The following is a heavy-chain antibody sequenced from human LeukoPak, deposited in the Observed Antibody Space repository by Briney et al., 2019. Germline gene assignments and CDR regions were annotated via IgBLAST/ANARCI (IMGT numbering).Heavy chain of an antibody. CDR3: AYIAVAGTVNPNFDY. V-gene: IGHV4-38-2*02. J-gene: IGHJ4*02. CDR2: IYHSGST. CDR1: GYSISSGYY. D-gene: IGHD6-19*01. Sequence: PSETLSLTCTVSGYSISSGYYWGWIRQPPGKGLEWIGSIYHSGSTYYSPSLKSQVTISVDTSKNQFSLKLSSVTAADTAVYYCAYIAVAGTVNPNFDYWGQGTLVTVSS.